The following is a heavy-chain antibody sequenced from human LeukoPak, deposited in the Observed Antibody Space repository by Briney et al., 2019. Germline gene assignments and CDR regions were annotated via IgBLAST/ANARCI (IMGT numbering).Heavy chain of an antibody. J-gene: IGHJ4*02. Sequence: SQTLSLTCTVSGGSVSSGDYYWNWIRQPPGKGLEWIGYIYYSGSTYYNPSLKSRLTISVDTSKHHFSLKLSSVTAADTAVYYCAREPEIRLSPHYYDSSGILDYWGQGTLVTVSS. CDR3: AREPEIRLSPHYYDSSGILDY. CDR2: IYYSGST. CDR1: GGSVSSGDYY. D-gene: IGHD3-22*01. V-gene: IGHV4-30-4*08.